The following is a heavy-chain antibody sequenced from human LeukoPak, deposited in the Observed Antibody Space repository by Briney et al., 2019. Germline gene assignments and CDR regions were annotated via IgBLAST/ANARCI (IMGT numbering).Heavy chain of an antibody. Sequence: SETLSRTCTVSGGSISSGDYYWRWIRQPPGKGLEWIGYIYYSGSTYYNPSLKSRVTISVDTSKNQFSLKLSSVTAADTAVYYCARDLLNEGNHLDYWGQGTLVTVSS. CDR3: ARDLLNEGNHLDY. D-gene: IGHD4-23*01. CDR1: GGSISSGDYY. J-gene: IGHJ4*02. CDR2: IYYSGST. V-gene: IGHV4-30-4*01.